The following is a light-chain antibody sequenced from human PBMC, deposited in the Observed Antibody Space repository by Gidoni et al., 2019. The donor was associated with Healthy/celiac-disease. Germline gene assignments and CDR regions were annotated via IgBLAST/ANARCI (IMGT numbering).Light chain of an antibody. V-gene: IGKV3-11*01. CDR2: DAS. J-gene: IGKJ3*01. Sequence: EIVLTQSPATLSLSPGESATLSCRASQSVSSYFAWYQQKPGQAPRLLIYDASNRATGIPARFSGSGSGTDFTLTISSLDPEDFAVYYCQQRSNWPPLTFGPGTKVDIK. CDR1: QSVSSY. CDR3: QQRSNWPPLT.